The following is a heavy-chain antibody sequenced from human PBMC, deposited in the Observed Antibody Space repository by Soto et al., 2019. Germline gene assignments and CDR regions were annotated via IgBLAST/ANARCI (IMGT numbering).Heavy chain of an antibody. Sequence: TSETLSLTCTVSGGSISSGDYYWSWIRQPPGKGLEWIGYIYYSGSTYYNPSLKSRVTISVDTSKNQFSLKLSSVTAADTAVYYCARDSSGYYGAFDIWGQGTMVTVSS. D-gene: IGHD3-22*01. CDR1: GGSISSGDYY. CDR2: IYYSGST. V-gene: IGHV4-30-4*01. CDR3: ARDSSGYYGAFDI. J-gene: IGHJ3*02.